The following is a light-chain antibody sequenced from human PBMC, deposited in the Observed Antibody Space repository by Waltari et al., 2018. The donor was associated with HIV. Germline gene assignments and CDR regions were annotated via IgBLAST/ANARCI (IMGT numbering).Light chain of an antibody. Sequence: QSALTQPASVSGSPGQSITISCARSSRDVGTYTLVSWYQPHPGKAPKLIIYEVSKRPSGVSHRFYGSKSGNTASLTTISGLQAEDEAVYYCCSYAGSSTWVFGGGTKLTVL. CDR2: EVS. CDR3: CSYAGSSTWV. J-gene: IGLJ3*02. V-gene: IGLV2-23*02. CDR1: SRDVGTYTL.